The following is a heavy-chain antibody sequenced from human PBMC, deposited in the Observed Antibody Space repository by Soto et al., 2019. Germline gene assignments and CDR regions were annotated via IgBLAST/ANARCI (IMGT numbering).Heavy chain of an antibody. V-gene: IGHV3-23*01. J-gene: IGHJ6*02. CDR3: ARIRGYWYGLDV. CDR2: ITGTGGNT. CDR1: GFPLSTYG. Sequence: PGGSLRLACAASGFPLSTYGMTWVRQAPGKGLEWVSAITGTGGNTYYVDSVKGRFPSSRDNSKNMLYLQVNSLRVEDTAVYYCARIRGYWYGLDVWGQGPTVTVSS.